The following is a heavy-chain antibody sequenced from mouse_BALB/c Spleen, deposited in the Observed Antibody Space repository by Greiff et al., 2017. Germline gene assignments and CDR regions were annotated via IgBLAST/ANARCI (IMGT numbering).Heavy chain of an antibody. CDR1: GFNIKDTY. CDR2: IDPANGNT. V-gene: IGHV14-3*02. D-gene: IGHD1-2*01. J-gene: IGHJ3*01. Sequence: VHVKQSGAELVKPGASVKLSCTASGFNIKDTYMHWVKQRPEQGLEWIGRIDPANGNTKYDPKFQGKATITADTSSNTAYLQLSSLTSEDTAVYYCARSRGITTAPFADWGQGTLVTVSA. CDR3: ARSRGITTAPFAD.